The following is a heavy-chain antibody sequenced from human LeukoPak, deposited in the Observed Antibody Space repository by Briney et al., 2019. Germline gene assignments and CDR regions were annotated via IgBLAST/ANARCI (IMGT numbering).Heavy chain of an antibody. CDR3: ARAYYGDYPDDAFDI. J-gene: IGHJ3*02. CDR1: GYTFTSYG. CDR2: INAYNGNT. V-gene: IGHV1-18*01. D-gene: IGHD4-17*01. Sequence: ASVKVSCKASGYTFTSYGISWVRQAPGQGLEWMGWINAYNGNTNYAQKLQGRVTMTTDTSTSTAYMELRSLRSDDTAVYYCARAYYGDYPDDAFDIWGQGTMVTVSS.